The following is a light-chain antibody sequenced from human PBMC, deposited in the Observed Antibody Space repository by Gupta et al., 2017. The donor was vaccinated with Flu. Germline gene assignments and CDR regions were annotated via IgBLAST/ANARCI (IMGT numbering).Light chain of an antibody. CDR1: SSNIGNNY. CDR3: GTWDSSLSAGV. CDR2: EGN. V-gene: IGLV1-51*02. Sequence: QSVLTQPPSVSVAPGQKVTISCSGSSSNIGNNYVSWYQQLPGAAPKLLIYEGNKRPSGIPDRFSGSKSGTSATLGITGLQTGDEADYYCGTWDSSLSAGVFGGGTKLTVL. J-gene: IGLJ3*02.